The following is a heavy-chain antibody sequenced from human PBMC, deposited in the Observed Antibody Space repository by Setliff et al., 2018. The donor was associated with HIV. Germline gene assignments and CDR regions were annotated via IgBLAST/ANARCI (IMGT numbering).Heavy chain of an antibody. D-gene: IGHD2-2*01. J-gene: IGHJ4*02. V-gene: IGHV1-2*02. CDR1: GYSFTSYY. Sequence: ASVKVSCKASGYSFTSYYMHWVRQAPGQGPEWMGWVNPKSSGTKYAQKFQGRGTMTRDTSIGTAYMELNSLRPEDTAMYYCTSDAKRWGQGTLVTVSS. CDR2: VNPKSSGT. CDR3: TSDAKR.